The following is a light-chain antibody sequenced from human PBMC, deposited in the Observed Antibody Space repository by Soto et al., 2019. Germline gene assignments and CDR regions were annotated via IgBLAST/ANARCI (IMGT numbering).Light chain of an antibody. Sequence: QSVLTQPPSVYAAPGQKVTISCYGSSSNIGNNYVSWYQQLPGTATKLLIYDNNKRPSGITDRFSGSKSGKSATLGITGLQTGDEADYYCGTWDSSLSAVVFGGGTKLTVL. J-gene: IGLJ2*01. CDR3: GTWDSSLSAVV. CDR1: SSNIGNNY. CDR2: DNN. V-gene: IGLV1-51*01.